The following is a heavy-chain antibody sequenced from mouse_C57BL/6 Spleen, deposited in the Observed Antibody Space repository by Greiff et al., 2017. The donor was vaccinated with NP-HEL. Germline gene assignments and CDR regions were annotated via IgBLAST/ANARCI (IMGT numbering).Heavy chain of an antibody. CDR1: GYAFSSSW. D-gene: IGHD2-4*01. J-gene: IGHJ3*01. V-gene: IGHV1-82*01. CDR3: AMIYYDYDEFAY. Sequence: QVQLQQSGPELVKPGASVKISCKASGYAFSSSWMNWVKQRPGKGLEWIGRIYPGDGDTNYNGKFKGKATLTADKSSSTAYMQLSSLTSEDSAVYFCAMIYYDYDEFAYWGQGTLVTVSA. CDR2: IYPGDGDT.